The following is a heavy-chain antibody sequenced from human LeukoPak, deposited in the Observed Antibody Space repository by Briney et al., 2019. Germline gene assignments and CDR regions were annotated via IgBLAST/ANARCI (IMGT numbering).Heavy chain of an antibody. CDR2: VSGGGGSI. J-gene: IGHJ4*02. D-gene: IGHD3-16*02. Sequence: GGSLRLSCEASGFTFSSYAMSWVRQAPGKGLEWVSAVSGGGGSIYYADPVKGRFTISRDDSKNTLYLQMNSLRAEDTAVYYCAKEGNYVWGSYRPSFDYWGQGTLVTVSS. CDR3: AKEGNYVWGSYRPSFDY. CDR1: GFTFSSYA. V-gene: IGHV3-23*01.